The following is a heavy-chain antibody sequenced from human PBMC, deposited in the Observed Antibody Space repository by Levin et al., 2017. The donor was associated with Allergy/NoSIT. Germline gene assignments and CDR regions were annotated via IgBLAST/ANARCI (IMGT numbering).Heavy chain of an antibody. CDR3: ARDPGYCTNGVCYGFDY. D-gene: IGHD2-8*01. CDR1: GFTFSSYA. J-gene: IGHJ4*02. CDR2: ISYDGSNK. V-gene: IGHV3-30*04. Sequence: PGGSLRLSCAASGFTFSSYAMHWVRQAPGKGLEWVAVISYDGSNKYYADSVKGRFTISRDNSKNTLYLQMNSLRAEDTAVYYCARDPGYCTNGVCYGFDYWGQGTLVTVSS.